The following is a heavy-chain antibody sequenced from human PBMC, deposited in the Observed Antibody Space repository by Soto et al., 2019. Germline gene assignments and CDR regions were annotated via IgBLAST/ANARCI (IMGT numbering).Heavy chain of an antibody. Sequence: QVQLLESGPGLVEPSQTLSLTCTVSGGSISSGDYYWSWIRQPPGRGLEWIGYIYYNGNNYYLPSLKSRVMISVDTPKEQFSLKLSSVTAADTAVYYCARAKEGEWSEGTAFDYWGQGTLVTVSS. CDR2: IYYNGNN. D-gene: IGHD1-1*01. CDR3: ARAKEGEWSEGTAFDY. CDR1: GGSISSGDYY. V-gene: IGHV4-30-4*01. J-gene: IGHJ4*02.